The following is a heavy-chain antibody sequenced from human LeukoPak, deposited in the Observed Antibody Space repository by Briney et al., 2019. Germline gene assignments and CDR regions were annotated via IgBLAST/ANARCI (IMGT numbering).Heavy chain of an antibody. Sequence: ASVKVSCKASGYTFTSYGISWVLQAPGQGLEWMGWISAYNGNTNYAQKLQGRVTMTTDTSTSTAYMELRSLRSDGTAVYYCARVQSRYYYYYMDVWGKGTTVTVSS. CDR2: ISAYNGNT. CDR1: GYTFTSYG. J-gene: IGHJ6*03. D-gene: IGHD5-24*01. V-gene: IGHV1-18*01. CDR3: ARVQSRYYYYYMDV.